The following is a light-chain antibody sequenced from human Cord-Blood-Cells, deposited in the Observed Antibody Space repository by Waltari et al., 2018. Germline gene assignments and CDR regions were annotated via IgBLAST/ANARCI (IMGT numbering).Light chain of an antibody. CDR3: SSYTSSSTLYV. CDR1: SSDVGGYNY. CDR2: DVS. J-gene: IGLJ1*01. V-gene: IGLV2-14*01. Sequence: QSALTQPASVSGSPGQSITISCTGTSSDVGGYNYVSWYQKHPGKAPKLMIYDVSNRPSVVSNRSSGSKSGNTASLTISGLQAEDEADYYCSSYTSSSTLYVFGTGTKVTVL.